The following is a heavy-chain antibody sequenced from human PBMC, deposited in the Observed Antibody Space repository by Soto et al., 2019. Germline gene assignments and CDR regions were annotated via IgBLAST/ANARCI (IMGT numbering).Heavy chain of an antibody. CDR2: IYHTGST. Sequence: SETLSLTCTVSGGSISSGGYYWRWIRQEPGKGLEWIGYIYHTGSTYYNPSLESRVIISVDTSKNQFSLSLSSVTAADTAVYYCARTADGYNYLNYWGQGTLVTVYS. CDR1: GGSISSGGYY. J-gene: IGHJ4*02. V-gene: IGHV4-31*03. D-gene: IGHD5-12*01. CDR3: ARTADGYNYLNY.